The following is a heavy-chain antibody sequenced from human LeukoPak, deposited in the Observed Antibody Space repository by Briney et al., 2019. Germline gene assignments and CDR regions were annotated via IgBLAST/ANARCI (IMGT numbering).Heavy chain of an antibody. CDR2: INPNSGGT. Sequence: GASVKVSCKASGYTFTGYYMHWVRQAPGQGLEWMGWINPNSGGTNYAQKFQGRVTMTRDTSISTAYMELSRLRSDDTAVYYCARPGSGLLWFGELYDYWGQGTLVTVSS. CDR3: ARPGSGLLWFGELYDY. D-gene: IGHD3-10*01. J-gene: IGHJ4*02. CDR1: GYTFTGYY. V-gene: IGHV1-2*02.